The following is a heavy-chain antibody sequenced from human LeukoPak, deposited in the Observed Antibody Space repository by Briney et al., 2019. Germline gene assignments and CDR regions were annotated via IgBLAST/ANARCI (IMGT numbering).Heavy chain of an antibody. CDR2: IYTSGST. CDR3: ARANWENLYWYFDL. D-gene: IGHD1-1*01. Sequence: SETLSLTCTVSGGSLSSGSYYWSWIRQPAGKGLEWIGRIYTSGSTNYNPSLKSRVTISVDTSKNQFSLKLSSVTAADTAVYYCARANWENLYWYFDLWGRGTLVTVSS. J-gene: IGHJ2*01. V-gene: IGHV4-61*02. CDR1: GGSLSSGSYY.